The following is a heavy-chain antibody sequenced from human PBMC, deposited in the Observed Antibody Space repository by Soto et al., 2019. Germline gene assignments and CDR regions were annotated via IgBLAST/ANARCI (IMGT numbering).Heavy chain of an antibody. D-gene: IGHD1-26*01. J-gene: IGHJ5*02. CDR3: ARMVRSGSYLNWFDP. Sequence: LSLTCTVSGGSISSGGYYLSWIRQHPGKGLEWIGYIYYSGSTYYNPSLKSRVTISVDTSKNQFSLKLSSVTAADTAVYYCARMVRSGSYLNWFDPWGQGTLVTVSS. CDR1: GGSISSGGYY. V-gene: IGHV4-31*03. CDR2: IYYSGST.